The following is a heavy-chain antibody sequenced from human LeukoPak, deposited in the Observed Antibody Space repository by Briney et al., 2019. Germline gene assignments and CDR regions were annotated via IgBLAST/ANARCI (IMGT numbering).Heavy chain of an antibody. CDR2: IYYSGST. J-gene: IGHJ2*01. CDR3: ASLARDIVVVPAASWYFDL. Sequence: SETVSLTCTVSGGSLSSSSYYGGWLRQPRGRGRECIGSIYYSGSTYYNPSLKSRVTISVDTSKNQFSLKLSFVTAADTAVYYCASLARDIVVVPAASWYFDLWGRGTLVTVSS. V-gene: IGHV4-39*01. D-gene: IGHD2-2*01. CDR1: GGSLSSSSYY.